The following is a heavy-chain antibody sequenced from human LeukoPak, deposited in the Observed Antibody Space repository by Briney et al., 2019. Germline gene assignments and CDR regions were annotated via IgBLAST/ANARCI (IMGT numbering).Heavy chain of an antibody. J-gene: IGHJ4*02. V-gene: IGHV3-21*01. D-gene: IGHD6-19*01. CDR1: GFTFSSYA. Sequence: GGSLRLSCAASGFTFSSYAMSWVRQAPGKGLEWVSSISSSSSYIYYADSVKGRFTISRDNAKNSLYLQMNSLRAEDTAVYYCARYPGIAVAGVALDYWGQGTLVTVSS. CDR3: ARYPGIAVAGVALDY. CDR2: ISSSSSYI.